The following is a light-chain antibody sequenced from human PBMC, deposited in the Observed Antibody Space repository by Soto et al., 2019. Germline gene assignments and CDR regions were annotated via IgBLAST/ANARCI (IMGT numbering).Light chain of an antibody. CDR3: LQHNSYPRT. V-gene: IGKV1-9*01. J-gene: IGKJ1*01. CDR2: TAS. CDR1: QGISSY. Sequence: IQLTQSPSSLSASVGDRVTITCRASQGISSYLAWYQQKPGKAPKLLTYTASTLQSGVPSRFSGSGSGTDLTLTISSLQPEDFATYYCLQHNSYPRTFGQGTKVDIK.